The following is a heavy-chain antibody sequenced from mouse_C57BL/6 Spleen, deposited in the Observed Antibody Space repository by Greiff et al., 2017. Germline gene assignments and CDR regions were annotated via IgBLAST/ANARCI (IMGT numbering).Heavy chain of an antibody. CDR1: GYTFTDYE. D-gene: IGHD2-2*01. Sequence: VQLQQSGAELVRPGASVTLSCKASGYTFTDYEMHWVKQTPVHGLEWIGAIDPETGGTAYNQKFKGKAILTADKSSSTAYMELRSLTSEDSAVYYCTRGGVTTGYYAMDYWGQGTSVTVSS. CDR3: TRGGVTTGYYAMDY. V-gene: IGHV1-15*01. J-gene: IGHJ4*01. CDR2: IDPETGGT.